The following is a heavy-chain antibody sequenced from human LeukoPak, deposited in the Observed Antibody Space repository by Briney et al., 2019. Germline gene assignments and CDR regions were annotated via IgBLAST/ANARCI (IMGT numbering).Heavy chain of an antibody. CDR2: IYTSGST. D-gene: IGHD3-22*01. J-gene: IGHJ3*02. V-gene: IGHV4-4*07. CDR3: ARHDRFGTMIEDDAFDI. Sequence: PSETLSLTCTVFGGSISGSYWNWVRQPAEKGLEWIGRIYTSGSTNYNPSLKSRVTMSVDTSTNQFSLKLSSVTAADTAVYYCARHDRFGTMIEDDAFDIWGQGTMVTVSS. CDR1: GGSISGSY.